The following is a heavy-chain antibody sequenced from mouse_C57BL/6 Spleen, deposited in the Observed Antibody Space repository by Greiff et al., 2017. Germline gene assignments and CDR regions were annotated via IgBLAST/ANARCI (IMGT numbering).Heavy chain of an antibody. CDR1: GYSFTGYF. V-gene: IGHV1-20*01. CDR3: ATSPTGDDY. CDR2: INPYNGDT. J-gene: IGHJ2*01. D-gene: IGHD1-1*01. Sequence: EVKLMESGPELVKPGDSVKISCKASGYSFTGYFMNWVMQSHGKSLEWIGRINPYNGDTFYNQKFKGKATLTVDKSSSTAHMELRSLTSEDSAVYYCATSPTGDDYWGQGTTLTVSS.